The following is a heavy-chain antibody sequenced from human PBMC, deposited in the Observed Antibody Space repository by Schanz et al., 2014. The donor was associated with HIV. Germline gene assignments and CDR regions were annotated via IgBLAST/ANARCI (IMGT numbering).Heavy chain of an antibody. J-gene: IGHJ6*02. D-gene: IGHD1-1*01. Sequence: QVQLVQSGAEVKKPGSSVKVSCKASGGTFSIYAISWVRQAPGQGLEWMGGIPPLSGTPFYADKFQGRVAITADKSTGTVYMEVGSLTSEDTAVYFCAREMTYDDPFQSGMDVWGQGTTVSVSS. CDR3: AREMTYDDPFQSGMDV. CDR1: GGTFSIYA. CDR2: IPPLSGTP. V-gene: IGHV1-69*06.